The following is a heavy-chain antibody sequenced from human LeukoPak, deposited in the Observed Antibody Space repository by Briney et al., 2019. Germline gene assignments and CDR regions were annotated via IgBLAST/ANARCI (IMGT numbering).Heavy chain of an antibody. D-gene: IGHD3-3*01. Sequence: GGSLRLSCAAPGFTFSSYWMSWVRQAPGKGLEWVANIKQDGSEKNYVDSVKGRFTISRDNAKNSLFLQMNSLRPEDTAVCYCAAGGGWDPSFGVVTHIDAWGKGTTVVVS. V-gene: IGHV3-7*01. CDR1: GFTFSSYW. CDR3: AAGGGWDPSFGVVTHIDA. CDR2: IKQDGSEK. J-gene: IGHJ6*03.